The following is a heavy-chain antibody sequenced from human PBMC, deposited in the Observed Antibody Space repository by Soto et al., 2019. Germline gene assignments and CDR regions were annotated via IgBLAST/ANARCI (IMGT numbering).Heavy chain of an antibody. V-gene: IGHV4-59*08. CDR3: ARHVTTVTTVDY. Sequence: QVQLQESGPGLVKPSETLSLTCTVSGGSISSYYWSWIRQPPGKGLEWIGYIYYSGSTNYNPSLKIRGTISVATSKNQFSLKLSPVTAADTAVYYCARHVTTVTTVDYWGQGTLVTVSS. CDR1: GGSISSYY. CDR2: IYYSGST. D-gene: IGHD4-17*01. J-gene: IGHJ4*02.